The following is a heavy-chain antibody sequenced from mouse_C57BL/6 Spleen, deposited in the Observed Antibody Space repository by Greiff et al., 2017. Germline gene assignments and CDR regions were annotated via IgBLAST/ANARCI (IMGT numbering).Heavy chain of an antibody. V-gene: IGHV1-53*01. CDR1: GYTFTSYW. J-gene: IGHJ2*01. D-gene: IGHD3-2*02. Sequence: QLKQPGTELVKPGASVKLSCKASGYTFTSYWMHWVKQRPGQGLEWIGNINPSNGGTNYNEKFKSKATLTVDKSSSTAYMQLRSLTSEDSAVYYCARCEAQAPFDYWGQGTTLTVSS. CDR2: INPSNGGT. CDR3: ARCEAQAPFDY.